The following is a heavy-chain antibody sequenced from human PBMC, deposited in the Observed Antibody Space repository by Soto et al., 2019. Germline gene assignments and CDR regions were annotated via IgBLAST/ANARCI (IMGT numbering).Heavy chain of an antibody. J-gene: IGHJ4*02. V-gene: IGHV1-69*13. CDR3: ARSFFGVAAAATDY. CDR2: IIPIFGTA. D-gene: IGHD6-13*01. Sequence: SVKVSCKASGGTFSSYAISWVRQAPGQGLEWMGGIIPIFGTANYAQKFQGRVTITADESTSTAYMELSSLRSEDTAVYYCARSFFGVAAAATDYWGQGTPVTVSS. CDR1: GGTFSSYA.